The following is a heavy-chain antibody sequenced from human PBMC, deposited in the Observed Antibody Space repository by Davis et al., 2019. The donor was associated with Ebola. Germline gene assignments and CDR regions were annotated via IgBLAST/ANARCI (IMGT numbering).Heavy chain of an antibody. Sequence: SETLSLTCTVSDGSISSHYWTWIRQPAGKGLEWIGHIHTSGSTNYNPSLKSRVTISVDTSKNQFSLKLRSVTAAETAMYYCARAYCFGDVCLMDYYGMDVWGQGTTVTVS. CDR1: DGSISSHY. CDR3: ARAYCFGDVCLMDYYGMDV. CDR2: IHTSGST. D-gene: IGHD2-8*02. V-gene: IGHV4-4*07. J-gene: IGHJ6*02.